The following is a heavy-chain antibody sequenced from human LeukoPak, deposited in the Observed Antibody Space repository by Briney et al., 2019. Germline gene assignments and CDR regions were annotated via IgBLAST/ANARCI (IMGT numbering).Heavy chain of an antibody. V-gene: IGHV1-2*02. J-gene: IGHJ5*02. CDR1: GYTFTGYY. D-gene: IGHD6-19*01. CDR2: MNGNSGGT. CDR3: ARFLHNSSGWKLINCFDP. Sequence: ASVRVSCTASGYTFTGYYMHWVRQAPGQGLEWMGWMNGNSGGTNYAQKCQGRVTMTRDTSISTAYMDLSRLRSDDTAVYYCARFLHNSSGWKLINCFDPWGQGTLVTVSS.